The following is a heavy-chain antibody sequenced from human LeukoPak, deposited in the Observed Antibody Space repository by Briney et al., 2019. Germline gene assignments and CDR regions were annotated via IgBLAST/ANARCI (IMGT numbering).Heavy chain of an antibody. V-gene: IGHV3-23*01. J-gene: IGHJ6*03. D-gene: IGHD6-13*01. CDR1: GFTFSSYA. Sequence: GGSLRLSCAASGFTFSSYAMSWVRQAPGKGLEWVSAISGSGSYTYYGDSVKGRFTISRDNSKNTIYLQMNSLRAEDTAVYYCAKEFRAAANTIYYYYYMDVWGKGTTVTVSS. CDR3: AKEFRAAANTIYYYYYMDV. CDR2: ISGSGSYT.